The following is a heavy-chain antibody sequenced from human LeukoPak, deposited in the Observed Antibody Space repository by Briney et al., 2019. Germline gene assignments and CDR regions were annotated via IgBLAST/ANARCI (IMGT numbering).Heavy chain of an antibody. Sequence: PSETLSLTCTVSGGSIINYYWSWIRQPAGKGLEWIGRIYTSGSTNYNPSLKSRVTMSVDTSKNQFSLKLSSVTAADTAVYYCARGAYYYDCSAYYYVARDYWGQGTLITVSS. D-gene: IGHD3-22*01. CDR1: GGSIINYY. V-gene: IGHV4-4*07. CDR2: IYTSGST. CDR3: ARGAYYYDCSAYYYVARDY. J-gene: IGHJ4*02.